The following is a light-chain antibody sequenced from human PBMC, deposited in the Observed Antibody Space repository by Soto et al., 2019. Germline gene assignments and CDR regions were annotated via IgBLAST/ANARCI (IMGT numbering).Light chain of an antibody. Sequence: DVVMTQSPLSLPVILGQSASISCKSSQGLVYSDGKIYLTWFQQRPGQSPRRLIYNVSKRDSGVPDRFSGSGSGTDFTLKINRVEAEDVGVYYCMQGTHWPRTFGQGTQVEIK. CDR2: NVS. V-gene: IGKV2-30*01. J-gene: IGKJ1*01. CDR1: QGLVYSDGKIY. CDR3: MQGTHWPRT.